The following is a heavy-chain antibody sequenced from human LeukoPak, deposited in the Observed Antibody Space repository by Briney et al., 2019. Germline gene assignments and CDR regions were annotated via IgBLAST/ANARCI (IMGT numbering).Heavy chain of an antibody. V-gene: IGHV3-48*01. D-gene: IGHD1-26*01. CDR3: ARGGSQYYYYYMDV. J-gene: IGHJ6*03. Sequence: PGGPLRLSCAASGFTFSGYSMNWVRQAPGKGLEWVSYISSSSSTIYYADSVKGRFTISRDNAENSLYLQMNSLRAEDTAVYYCARGGSQYYYYYMDVWGKGTTVTVSS. CDR2: ISSSSSTI. CDR1: GFTFSGYS.